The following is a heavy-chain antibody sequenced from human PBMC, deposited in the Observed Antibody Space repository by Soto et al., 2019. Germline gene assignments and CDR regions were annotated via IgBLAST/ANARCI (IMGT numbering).Heavy chain of an antibody. D-gene: IGHD3-22*01. V-gene: IGHV3-53*01. J-gene: IGHJ4*02. CDR3: ARAAPFYYYDSCGPDYFDS. Sequence: GGYLRLSCAGSGYTVSSSYLSLNRRAPGKELERVSVIYSRGITYYADSVKGWFHISRDLSRNTLFLEMNSLRAEDTAVYYCARAAPFYYYDSCGPDYFDSWGQGTLVTVSS. CDR2: IYSRGIT. CDR1: GYTVSSSY.